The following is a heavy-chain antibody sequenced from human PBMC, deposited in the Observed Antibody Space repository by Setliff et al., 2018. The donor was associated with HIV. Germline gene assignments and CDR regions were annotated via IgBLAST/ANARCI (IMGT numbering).Heavy chain of an antibody. CDR2: ISADNGHT. J-gene: IGHJ5*02. CDR1: GYTFTSYG. CDR3: ARDPRHYYDTTGYSPYNWFDP. D-gene: IGHD3-22*01. Sequence: GASVKVSCKASGYTFTSYGITWVRQAPGQGLEWIGWISADNGHTKYAQKLQGRVTMTTDTSTSTAYMELRSLRSDDTAVYYCARDPRHYYDTTGYSPYNWFDPWGQGTLVTVSS. V-gene: IGHV1-18*01.